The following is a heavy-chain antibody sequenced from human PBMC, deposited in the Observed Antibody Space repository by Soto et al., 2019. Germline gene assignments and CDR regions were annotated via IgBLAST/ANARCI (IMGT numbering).Heavy chain of an antibody. Sequence: ASVKVSCKASGYTFTSYDINWVRQATGQGLEWMGWMNPNSGNTGFAQKFQGRVTMTRNNSISTSYMELSSLRSEDTAVYYCARKGADANYYSYYMDVWGKGTTVTVS. CDR1: GYTFTSYD. J-gene: IGHJ6*03. V-gene: IGHV1-8*01. CDR3: ARKGADANYYSYYMDV. CDR2: MNPNSGNT.